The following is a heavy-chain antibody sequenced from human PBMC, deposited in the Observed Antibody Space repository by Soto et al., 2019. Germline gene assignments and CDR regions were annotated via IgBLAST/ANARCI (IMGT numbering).Heavy chain of an antibody. Sequence: QLQLQESGPGLVKPSETLSLTCTVSGVSISYSSYYWGWIRQPPGKGLEWIGSVYYTGNTYQNPSIKRRVTISVDTSKNQFALKVNSVTAADTAVYYCTRHQQEKTSGYAPIDDAFDIWGQGTMVTVSS. CDR1: GVSISYSSYY. V-gene: IGHV4-39*01. D-gene: IGHD5-12*01. J-gene: IGHJ3*02. CDR3: TRHQQEKTSGYAPIDDAFDI. CDR2: VYYTGNT.